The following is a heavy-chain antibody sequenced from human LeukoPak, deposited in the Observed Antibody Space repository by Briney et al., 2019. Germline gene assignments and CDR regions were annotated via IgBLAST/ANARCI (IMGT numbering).Heavy chain of an antibody. J-gene: IGHJ4*02. Sequence: SGTLSLTCAVSGGSISSGNWWSWVRQPPGKGLEWIGEIYHSGSTNYNPSLKSRVTISVDKSKNQFSLKLSSVTAADTAVYYCARDAYDSRGYSFDYWGQGTLVTVSS. D-gene: IGHD3-22*01. CDR1: GGSISSGNW. CDR2: IYHSGST. V-gene: IGHV4-4*02. CDR3: ARDAYDSRGYSFDY.